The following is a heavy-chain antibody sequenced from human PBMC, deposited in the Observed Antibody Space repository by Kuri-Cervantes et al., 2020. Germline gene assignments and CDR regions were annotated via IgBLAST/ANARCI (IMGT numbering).Heavy chain of an antibody. D-gene: IGHD6-19*01. Sequence: ASVKVSCKASGYTFTGYYMHWVRQAPGQGLEWMGWINPNSGGTNYAQKFQGRVTMTRDASIGTAYMELSRLRSDDTAVYYCARVGAVAGTGNWFDPRGQGTLVTVSS. CDR3: ARVGAVAGTGNWFDP. J-gene: IGHJ5*02. V-gene: IGHV1-2*02. CDR2: INPNSGGT. CDR1: GYTFTGYY.